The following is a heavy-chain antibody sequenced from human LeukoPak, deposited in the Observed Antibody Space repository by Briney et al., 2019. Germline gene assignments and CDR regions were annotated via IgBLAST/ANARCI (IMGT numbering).Heavy chain of an antibody. CDR1: GDSISSGDYY. J-gene: IGHJ3*02. V-gene: IGHV4-61*02. CDR2: ISSSGST. CDR3: VGKHDAFDI. Sequence: PSETLSLTCTVSGDSISSGDYYWSWIRQPAGKGLEWIGRISSSGSTNYNPSLKSRVTISVDTSKNQFSLKLSSVTAADTAVYYCVGKHDAFDIWGQGTMVTVSS.